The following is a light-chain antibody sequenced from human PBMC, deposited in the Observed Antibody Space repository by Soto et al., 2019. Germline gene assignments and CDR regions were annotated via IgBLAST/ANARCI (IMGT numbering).Light chain of an antibody. CDR3: QQSYSTPRT. CDR2: AAS. V-gene: IGKV1-39*01. Sequence: DIQMTQSQSSLSASVRDRVTITCRASQSISSYLNWYQQKPGKAPKLLIYAASSLQSGVPSRFSGSGSGTDFTLTVSSLQPEDFATYFCQQSYSTPRTFGQGTNVDI. CDR1: QSISSY. J-gene: IGKJ1*01.